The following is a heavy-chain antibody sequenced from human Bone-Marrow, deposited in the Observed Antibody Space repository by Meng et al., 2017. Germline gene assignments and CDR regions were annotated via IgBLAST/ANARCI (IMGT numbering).Heavy chain of an antibody. D-gene: IGHD3-22*01. Sequence: GESLKISCAAFGFTFSSYEMNWVRQAPGKGLEWVSYISSSGSTIYYADSVKGRFTISRDNAKNSLYLQMNSLRAEDTAVYYCARVRGATYYYDSSGYYPIDYWGQGTLVTVSS. V-gene: IGHV3-48*03. CDR1: GFTFSSYE. CDR3: ARVRGATYYYDSSGYYPIDY. CDR2: ISSSGSTI. J-gene: IGHJ4*02.